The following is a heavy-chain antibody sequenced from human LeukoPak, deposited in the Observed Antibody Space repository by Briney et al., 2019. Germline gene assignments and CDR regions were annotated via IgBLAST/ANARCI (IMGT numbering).Heavy chain of an antibody. CDR1: GGSISSYY. J-gene: IGHJ5*02. CDR3: ARIRREWFDP. Sequence: PSETLSLTCTVSGGSISSYYWSWIRQPPGKGLEWIGYIYYSGSTNYNPSLKSRVTISVDTSKDQFSLKLSSVTAADTAVYYCARIRREWFDPWGQGTLVTVSS. D-gene: IGHD1-26*01. CDR2: IYYSGST. V-gene: IGHV4-59*01.